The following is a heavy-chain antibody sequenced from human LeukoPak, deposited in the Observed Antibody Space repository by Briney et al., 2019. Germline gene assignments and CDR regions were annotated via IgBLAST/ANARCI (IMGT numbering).Heavy chain of an antibody. V-gene: IGHV1-2*02. J-gene: IGHJ4*02. D-gene: IGHD6-19*01. CDR3: ARQSGVSHPSNSGWYLLGY. CDR1: GYTFTDYY. CDR2: VNPKNGVT. Sequence: ASVKVSCKASGYTFTDYYIHWLRQAPGQELECMGWVNPKNGVTEYTQKFRGRVTMTGDTSINTSYMELRGLRSDDTAVYYCARQSGVSHPSNSGWYLLGYWGQGTLVTVSS.